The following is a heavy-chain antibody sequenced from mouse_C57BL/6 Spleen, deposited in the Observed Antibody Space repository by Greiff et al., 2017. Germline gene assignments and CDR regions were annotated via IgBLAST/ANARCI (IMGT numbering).Heavy chain of an antibody. V-gene: IGHV2-9-1*01. J-gene: IGHJ2*01. Sequence: QVQLQESGPGLVAPSQSLSITCTVSGFSFTSYAISWVRQPPGKGLEWLGVIWTGGGTNYNSALKSKQSYSEDNSKSKVFLKMNSLQTGDTASYYGGRNTELYCLDYWGKGTTLTVSS. CDR2: IWTGGGT. CDR3: GRNTELYCLDY. D-gene: IGHD4-1*01. CDR1: GFSFTSYA.